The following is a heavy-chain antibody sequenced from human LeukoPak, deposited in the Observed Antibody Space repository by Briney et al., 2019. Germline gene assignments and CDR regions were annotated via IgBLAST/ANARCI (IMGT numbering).Heavy chain of an antibody. D-gene: IGHD1/OR15-1a*01. CDR3: ERGIARTTPLFDY. CDR2: ISSSSSTI. V-gene: IGHV3-48*01. J-gene: IGHJ4*02. Sequence: GGSLRLSCAASGFTFSSYSMNWVRQAPGKGLEWVSYISSSSSTIYYADSVKGRFTISRDNAKNSLYRQMNSLRAEDTAVYYCERGIARTTPLFDYWGQGTLVTVSS. CDR1: GFTFSSYS.